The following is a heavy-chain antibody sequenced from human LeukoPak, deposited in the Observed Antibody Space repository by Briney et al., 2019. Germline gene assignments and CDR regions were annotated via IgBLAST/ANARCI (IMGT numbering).Heavy chain of an antibody. Sequence: SETLSLTCAVYGGSFSGYYWSWIRQPPGKGLEGSGEINHSGSTNYNPSLKSRVTISVDTSKNQFSVKLSSVTPADTAVSYCARGPLPTGASAYWAQGTLVPVSS. D-gene: IGHD3-10*01. CDR1: GGSFSGYY. CDR2: INHSGST. J-gene: IGHJ4*02. CDR3: ARGPLPTGASAY. V-gene: IGHV4-34*01.